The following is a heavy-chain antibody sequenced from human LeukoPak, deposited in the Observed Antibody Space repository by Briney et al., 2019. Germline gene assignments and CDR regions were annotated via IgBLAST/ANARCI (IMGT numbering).Heavy chain of an antibody. J-gene: IGHJ5*02. V-gene: IGHV4-31*02. CDR3: ARAVGPDIVVVPAALTWFDP. Sequence: RQHPGKGLEWIGYIYYSGSTYYNPSLKSRVTISVDTSKNQFSLKLSSVPAADTAVYYCARAVGPDIVVVPAALTWFDPWGQGTLVTVSS. CDR2: IYYSGST. D-gene: IGHD2-2*01.